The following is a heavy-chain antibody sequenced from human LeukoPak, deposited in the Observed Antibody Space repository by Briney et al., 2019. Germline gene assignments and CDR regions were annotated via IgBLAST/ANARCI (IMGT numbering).Heavy chain of an antibody. CDR2: INHSGST. Sequence: PSETLSLTCTVSGGSISGYYWSWIRQPPGKGLEWIGEINHSGSTNYNPSLKSRVTISVDTSKNQFSLKLSSVTAADTAVYYCARDIVVPAAIPVCYFDYWGQGTLVTVSS. V-gene: IGHV4-34*01. CDR3: ARDIVVPAAIPVCYFDY. CDR1: GGSISGYY. J-gene: IGHJ4*02. D-gene: IGHD2-2*02.